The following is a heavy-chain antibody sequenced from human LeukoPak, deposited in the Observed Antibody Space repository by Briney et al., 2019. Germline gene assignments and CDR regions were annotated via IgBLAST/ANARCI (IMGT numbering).Heavy chain of an antibody. CDR1: GCSISSSSYY. V-gene: IGHV4-39*07. CDR2: IYYSGST. Sequence: SETLSHTCTVSGCSISSSSYYWGWIRQPPGKGLEWIGSIYYSGSTYYNPSLKSRVTISVDTSKNQFSLKLSSVTAADTAVYYCARVRDRYIVPAAIFDYWGQGTLVTVSS. CDR3: ARVRDRYIVPAAIFDY. D-gene: IGHD2-2*02. J-gene: IGHJ4*02.